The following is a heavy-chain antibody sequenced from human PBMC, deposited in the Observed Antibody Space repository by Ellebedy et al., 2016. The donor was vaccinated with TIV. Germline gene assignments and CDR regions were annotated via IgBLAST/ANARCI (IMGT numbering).Heavy chain of an antibody. Sequence: SVKVSCXASGGTFSSYAISWVRQAPGQGLEWMGGIIPIFGTANYAQKFQGRVTITADKSTSTAYMELSSLRSEDTAVYYCAIWGAWFGELLTHYYGMDVWGQGTTVTVSS. CDR2: IIPIFGTA. J-gene: IGHJ6*02. CDR3: AIWGAWFGELLTHYYGMDV. V-gene: IGHV1-69*06. D-gene: IGHD3-10*01. CDR1: GGTFSSYA.